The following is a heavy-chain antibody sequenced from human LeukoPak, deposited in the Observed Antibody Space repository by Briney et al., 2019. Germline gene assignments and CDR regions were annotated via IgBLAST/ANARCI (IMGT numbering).Heavy chain of an antibody. V-gene: IGHV3-23*01. CDR2: ISDSGATT. J-gene: IGHJ4*02. Sequence: GGSLRLSCAASGFTFSSYAMSWVRQAPGQGLGWVSTISDSGATTYYADSVKGRFTISRDNFKRTLYLQMNSLRPEDTALYYCSKVRRRYTSSSVRCWGQGTVVTVSS. CDR3: SKVRRRYTSSSVRC. D-gene: IGHD6-13*01. CDR1: GFTFSSYA.